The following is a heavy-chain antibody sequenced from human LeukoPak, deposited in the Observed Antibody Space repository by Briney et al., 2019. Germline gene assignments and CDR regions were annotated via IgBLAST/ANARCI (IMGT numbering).Heavy chain of an antibody. CDR1: GYIFTNYG. CDR3: AREGERDGFDP. D-gene: IGHD1-26*01. V-gene: IGHV1-18*01. CDR2: INAYNDNT. Sequence: ASVKVSCKASGYIFTNYGISWVRQAPGQGLGWMGWINAYNDNTNYAQNLQGRVTMTTDTSTSTAYMELRSLRSDDTAVYYCAREGERDGFDPWGQGTLVTVSS. J-gene: IGHJ5*02.